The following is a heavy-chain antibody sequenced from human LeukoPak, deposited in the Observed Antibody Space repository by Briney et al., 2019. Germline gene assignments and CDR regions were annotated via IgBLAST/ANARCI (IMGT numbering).Heavy chain of an antibody. CDR3: ARGIAARKFDY. CDR2: IKPDGSEK. Sequence: GGSLRLSCAASGFTFRSYGMHWVRQAPGKGLEWVANIKPDGSEKYYVDSVKGRFTISRDNAKNSLYLQMNSLRAEDTAVYYCARGIAARKFDYWGQGTLVTVSS. D-gene: IGHD6-6*01. V-gene: IGHV3-7*04. CDR1: GFTFRSYG. J-gene: IGHJ4*02.